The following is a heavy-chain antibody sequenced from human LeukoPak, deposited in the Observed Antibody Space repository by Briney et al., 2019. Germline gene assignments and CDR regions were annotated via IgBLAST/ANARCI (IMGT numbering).Heavy chain of an antibody. Sequence: GGSLRLSCAASEFSFGSYAMSWVRQAPGKGLQWVSGISGSGDSTYYADSANGRFTISRDNSKNTLYLQMISLRAEDTAVYYCAKGGGSYFRRVTYYYYYLDVWGKGSTVTVSS. CDR1: EFSFGSYA. CDR2: ISGSGDST. CDR3: AKGGGSYFRRVTYYYYYLDV. D-gene: IGHD1-26*01. V-gene: IGHV3-23*01. J-gene: IGHJ6*03.